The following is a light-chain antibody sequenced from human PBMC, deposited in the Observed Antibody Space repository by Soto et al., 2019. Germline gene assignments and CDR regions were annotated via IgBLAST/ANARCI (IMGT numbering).Light chain of an antibody. CDR3: SSYTTRSTFYV. Sequence: QSVLTQPASVSGSPGQSITISCTGGSSDVGTYNYVSWYQQHPGKAPKLIIYEVTNRPSGVSNRLSGSKSGNTASLTISGLRAEHEADYYCSSYTTRSTFYVFGTGTKVTVL. CDR1: SSDVGTYNY. J-gene: IGLJ1*01. CDR2: EVT. V-gene: IGLV2-14*01.